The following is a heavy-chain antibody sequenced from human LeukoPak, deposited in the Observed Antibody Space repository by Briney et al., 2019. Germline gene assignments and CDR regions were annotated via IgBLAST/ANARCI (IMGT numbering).Heavy chain of an antibody. J-gene: IGHJ4*02. D-gene: IGHD5-18*01. CDR3: ARQGTAMADY. Sequence: GESLKISCKGSGYTFTTYWIGWVRQMPGKGLEGMGVIYPGDSDTRYSPSFQGQVTLSADKSISTAYLQWSSLKASDTAIYYCARQGTAMADYWGQGTLVTVSS. CDR2: IYPGDSDT. CDR1: GYTFTTYW. V-gene: IGHV5-51*01.